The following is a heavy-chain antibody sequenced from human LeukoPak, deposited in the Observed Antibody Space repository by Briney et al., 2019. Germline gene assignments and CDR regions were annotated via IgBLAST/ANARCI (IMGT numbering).Heavy chain of an antibody. Sequence: GGSLRLSCAASGFTFSNFAMSWVRQAPGKGLEWVSGITGSGGGIYYADSVKGRFTISRGNSKNTLYLQMNSLRAEDTAVYYCAKGPLTYYYDSSGEDAFDIWGQGTMVTVSS. J-gene: IGHJ3*02. CDR3: AKGPLTYYYDSSGEDAFDI. CDR1: GFTFSNFA. D-gene: IGHD3-22*01. V-gene: IGHV3-23*01. CDR2: ITGSGGGI.